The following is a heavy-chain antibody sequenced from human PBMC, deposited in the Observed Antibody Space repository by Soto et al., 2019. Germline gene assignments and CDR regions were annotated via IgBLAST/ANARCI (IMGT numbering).Heavy chain of an antibody. CDR3: ARGKVYDFWSGYLDSYGMDV. D-gene: IGHD3-3*01. Sequence: ASVKVSCKASGYTFTSYDINWVRQATGQGLELMGWMNPNSGNTGYAQKFQGRVTMTRNTSISTAYMELSSLRSEDTAVYYCARGKVYDFWSGYLDSYGMDVWGQGTTVTVYS. J-gene: IGHJ6*02. CDR2: MNPNSGNT. CDR1: GYTFTSYD. V-gene: IGHV1-8*01.